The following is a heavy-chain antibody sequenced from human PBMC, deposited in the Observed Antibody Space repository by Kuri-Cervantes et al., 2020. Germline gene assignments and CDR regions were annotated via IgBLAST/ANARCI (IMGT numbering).Heavy chain of an antibody. Sequence: GESLKISCAASGFTFSNYSMNWVRQAPGKGLEWVSYISSSSSTIYYADSVKGRFTISRDNAKNSLYLQMNSLRDEDTAVYYCARDYGYYFDYWGQGTLVTVSS. D-gene: IGHD4-17*01. CDR1: GFTFSNYS. CDR2: ISSSSSTI. V-gene: IGHV3-48*02. J-gene: IGHJ4*02. CDR3: ARDYGYYFDY.